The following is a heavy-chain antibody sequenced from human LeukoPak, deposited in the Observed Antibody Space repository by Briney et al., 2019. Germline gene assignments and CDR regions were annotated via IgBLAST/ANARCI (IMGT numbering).Heavy chain of an antibody. CDR3: TTENWYVFEN. Sequence: GGSLRLSCAASGFPFRMAWVRQAPGKGLEWVATITLDGSGSYYVDSVKGRFTVSRDNAKNSLYLQMNSLRAEDTAVFYCTTENWYVFENWGQGSLVTVSS. J-gene: IGHJ4*02. D-gene: IGHD1-1*01. CDR2: ITLDGSGS. CDR1: GFPFR. V-gene: IGHV3-7*04.